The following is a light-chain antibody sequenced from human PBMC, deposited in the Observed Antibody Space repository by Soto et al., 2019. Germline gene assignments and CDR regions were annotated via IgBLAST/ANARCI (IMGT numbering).Light chain of an antibody. Sequence: DIQMTQSPSTLSTSVGDRVTITCRASQYISTWLAWYHQKPGKAPKLLIYKASSLQSGVPSRFSGSGSGTEFTLTISSLQPDDFANYYCQQYNTYPWTFGQGTKVEIE. CDR3: QQYNTYPWT. V-gene: IGKV1-5*03. CDR1: QYISTW. J-gene: IGKJ1*01. CDR2: KAS.